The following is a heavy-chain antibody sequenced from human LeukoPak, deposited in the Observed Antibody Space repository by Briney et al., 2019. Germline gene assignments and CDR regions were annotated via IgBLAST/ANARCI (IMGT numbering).Heavy chain of an antibody. CDR1: GYKFTDFG. CDR3: ARVNGNFYDSSGYYHHFDF. D-gene: IGHD3-22*01. J-gene: IGHJ4*02. Sequence: ASVKVSCKTSGYKFTDFGLTWVRQAPGQGLEWMGWASVSNDHTKYAQHLQGRVTVTTDTSTSTAYMELKNLRSDDTAVYYCARVNGNFYDSSGYYHHFDFWGQGTLVTVSS. V-gene: IGHV1-18*01. CDR2: ASVSNDHT.